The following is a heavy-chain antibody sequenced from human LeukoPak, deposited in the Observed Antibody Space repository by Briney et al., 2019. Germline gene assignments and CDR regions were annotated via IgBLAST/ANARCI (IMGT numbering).Heavy chain of an antibody. Sequence: GGSLRLSCAASGFTLSSYSMNWVRQAPGKGLEWISFIDSSSRTIFYAESVKGRFTISRDNAKNSLFLQMNSLRAEDTAVYYCARRVPNQVVTDYFDYWGQGTLVTVSS. J-gene: IGHJ4*02. CDR1: GFTLSSYS. CDR2: IDSSSRTI. V-gene: IGHV3-48*04. CDR3: ARRVPNQVVTDYFDY. D-gene: IGHD3-22*01.